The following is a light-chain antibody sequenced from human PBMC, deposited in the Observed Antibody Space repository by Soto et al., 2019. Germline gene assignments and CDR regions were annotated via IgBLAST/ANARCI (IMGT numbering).Light chain of an antibody. V-gene: IGKV3-20*01. CDR2: GAS. CDR3: QQYGSSTT. J-gene: IGKJ5*01. Sequence: EIALTQSPGTPSSPPGARATLSCRASQSVSSSYLAWYKQKPGQAPRLLIYGASSRATGIPDRFSGSGSGTDFTLTIRRLEPEDFAVYYCQQYGSSTTFGQGTRLEIK. CDR1: QSVSSSY.